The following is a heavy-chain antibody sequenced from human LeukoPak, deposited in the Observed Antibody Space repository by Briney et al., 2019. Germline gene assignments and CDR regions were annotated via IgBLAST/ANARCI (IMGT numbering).Heavy chain of an antibody. CDR2: IYPGDSDT. CDR3: ARWFGGSYPYYYYYYMDV. D-gene: IGHD3-10*01. J-gene: IGHJ6*03. V-gene: IGHV5-51*01. CDR1: GYSFTSHW. Sequence: GESLKISCKISGYSFTSHWIGWVRQMPGKGLECMGIIYPGDSDTRYSPSFQGQVTISADTSISTAYLQWSSLKASDTAMYYCARWFGGSYPYYYYYYMDVWGKGTTVTISS.